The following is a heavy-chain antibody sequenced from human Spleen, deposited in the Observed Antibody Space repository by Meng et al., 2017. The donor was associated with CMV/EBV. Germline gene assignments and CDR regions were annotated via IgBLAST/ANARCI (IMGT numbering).Heavy chain of an antibody. V-gene: IGHV3-30*02. CDR2: IRYDGTNR. Sequence: GGSLRLSCAVSGFTFSHYGMHWARQAPGKGLDWVAFIRYDGTNRNYADSVKGRFTISRDNSKNTLYLQMNSLRAEDTAVYYCAKDYLRVTVVLGWFDPWGQGTLVTVSS. J-gene: IGHJ5*02. CDR3: AKDYLRVTVVLGWFDP. D-gene: IGHD2-15*01. CDR1: GFTFSHYG.